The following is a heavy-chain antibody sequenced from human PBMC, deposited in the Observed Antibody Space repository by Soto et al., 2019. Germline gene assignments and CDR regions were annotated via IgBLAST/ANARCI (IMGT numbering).Heavy chain of an antibody. D-gene: IGHD1-26*01. CDR2: IIPIFGTA. CDR1: GGTFSSYA. V-gene: IGHV1-69*01. J-gene: IGHJ6*02. CDR3: ARTRIVGPYYYYYGMDV. Sequence: QVQLVQSGAEVKKPGSSVKVSCEASGGTFSSYAISWVRQAPGQGLEWMGGIIPIFGTANYAQKFQGRVTITADESTSTAYMELSSLRSEDTAVYYCARTRIVGPYYYYYGMDVWGQGTTVTVSS.